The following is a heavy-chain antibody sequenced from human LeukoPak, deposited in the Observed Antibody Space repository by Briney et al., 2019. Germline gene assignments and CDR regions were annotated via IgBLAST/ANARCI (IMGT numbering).Heavy chain of an antibody. CDR1: GGSISCGDYY. CDR2: IYYSGST. D-gene: IGHD3-10*01. V-gene: IGHV4-30-4*01. Sequence: SQTLSLTCTVSGGSISCGDYYWSWIRQPPGKGLEWIGYIYYSGSTYYNPSLKSRVTISVDTSKNQFSLKLSSVTAADTAVYYCARGVYYYGSGRFDPWGQGTLITVSS. CDR3: ARGVYYYGSGRFDP. J-gene: IGHJ5*02.